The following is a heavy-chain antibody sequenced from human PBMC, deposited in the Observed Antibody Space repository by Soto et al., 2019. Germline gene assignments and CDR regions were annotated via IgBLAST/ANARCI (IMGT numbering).Heavy chain of an antibody. CDR2: ISSSSSTI. CDR1: GFTFSSYS. J-gene: IGHJ4*02. V-gene: IGHV3-48*01. Sequence: EVQLVESGGGLVQPGGSLRLSCAASGFTFSSYSMNWVRQAPGKGLEWVSYISSSSSTIYYADSVKGRFTISRDNAKNSLYLQMNSLRAEDTAVYYCARDRLVVPAATLTVDYWGQGTLVTVSS. D-gene: IGHD2-2*01. CDR3: ARDRLVVPAATLTVDY.